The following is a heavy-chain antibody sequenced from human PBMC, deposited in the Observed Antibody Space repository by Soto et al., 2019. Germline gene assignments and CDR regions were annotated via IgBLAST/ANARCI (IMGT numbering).Heavy chain of an antibody. CDR1: GGSISSISYY. J-gene: IGHJ4*02. CDR2: IYYSGST. D-gene: IGHD6-19*01. CDR3: ARRASAVAGSWSVALYYFAY. Sequence: SETLSLTCTVSGGSISSISYYWGWIRQPPGKGLEWIGSIYYSGSTYYNPSLKSRVTISVDTSKNQFSLKLSSVTAADSAVYYCARRASAVAGSWSVALYYFAYWGQGTLVTVSS. V-gene: IGHV4-39*01.